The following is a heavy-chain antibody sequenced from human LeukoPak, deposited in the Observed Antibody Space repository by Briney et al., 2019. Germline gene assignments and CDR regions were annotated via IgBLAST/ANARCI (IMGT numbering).Heavy chain of an antibody. Sequence: SETLSLTCTVSGGSISSYYWSWIRQPPGKGLEWIGYIYYSGSTNYNPSLKSRVTISVDTSKNQFSLKLSSVTAADTAVYYCASKEAGLKSDAFDIWGQGTMVTVSS. J-gene: IGHJ3*02. CDR1: GGSISSYY. V-gene: IGHV4-59*01. CDR2: IYYSGST. D-gene: IGHD3-16*01. CDR3: ASKEAGLKSDAFDI.